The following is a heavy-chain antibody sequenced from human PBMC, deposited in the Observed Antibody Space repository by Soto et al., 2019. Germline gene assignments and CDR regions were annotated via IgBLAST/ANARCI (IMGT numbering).Heavy chain of an antibody. D-gene: IGHD6-6*01. CDR3: AKDLTRQLAYWLDP. V-gene: IGHV1-2*02. Sequence: ASVKVSCKASGYTFTGYYMHWVRQAPGQGFEWMGWINPNSGGTNYAQKFQGRVTLTRDTSIATAYLTLTSLTSDDTALYYCAKDLTRQLAYWLDPWGQGTQVTVSS. J-gene: IGHJ5*02. CDR2: INPNSGGT. CDR1: GYTFTGYY.